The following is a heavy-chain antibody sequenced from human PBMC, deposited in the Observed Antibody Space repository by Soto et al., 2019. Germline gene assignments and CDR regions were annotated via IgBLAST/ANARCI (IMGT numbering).Heavy chain of an antibody. J-gene: IGHJ4*02. CDR2: IRPDGSET. CDR1: GFTFTDFY. CDR3: AGRGGHDYNY. D-gene: IGHD4-4*01. V-gene: IGHV3-7*03. Sequence: EVQLVQSGGGLVQPGGSLRLSCVGSGFTFTDFYMNWVRQAPGKGLEWVANIRPDGSETNYVESVKGRFTTSRDNAKNSLFLQMDSLRAGDTAVYYCAGRGGHDYNYWGQGILVTVSS.